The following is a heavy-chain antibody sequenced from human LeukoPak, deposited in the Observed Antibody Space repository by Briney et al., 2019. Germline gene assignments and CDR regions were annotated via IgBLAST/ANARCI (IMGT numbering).Heavy chain of an antibody. CDR3: AREGASSLVRGVIGY. CDR1: GFTFSSYG. J-gene: IGHJ4*02. Sequence: SLRLSCAASGFTFSSYGMHWVRQAPGKGLEWVAVISYDGSNKYYADSVKGRFTISRDHSQNTLYLQMNSLRVEDTAVYYCAREGASSLVRGVIGYWGPGTLVTVSS. CDR2: ISYDGSNK. V-gene: IGHV3-30*03. D-gene: IGHD3-10*01.